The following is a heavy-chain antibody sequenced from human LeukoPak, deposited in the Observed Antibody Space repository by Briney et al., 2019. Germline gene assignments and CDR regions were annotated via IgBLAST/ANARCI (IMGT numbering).Heavy chain of an antibody. CDR2: ISYDGSNK. CDR3: ARGTYYYDSSGYYVPLSYYYYGMDV. CDR1: GFTFSSYG. D-gene: IGHD3-22*01. Sequence: GGSLRLSCAASGFTFSSYGMHWVRQAPGKGLEWVAVISYDGSNKYYADSVKGRFTISRDNSKNTLYLQMNSLRAEDTAVYYCARGTYYYDSSGYYVPLSYYYYGMDVWGQGTTVTVSS. V-gene: IGHV3-30*19. J-gene: IGHJ6*02.